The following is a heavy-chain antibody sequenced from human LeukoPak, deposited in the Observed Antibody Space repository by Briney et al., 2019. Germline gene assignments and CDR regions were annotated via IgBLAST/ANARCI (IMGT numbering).Heavy chain of an antibody. J-gene: IGHJ4*02. CDR2: MNPNSGNT. V-gene: IGHV1-8*01. D-gene: IGHD3-10*01. Sequence: GASVKVSCKASGYTFTSYDINWVRQATRQGLEWMGWMNPNSGNTGYAQKFQGRVTMTRNTSISTAYMELSSLRSEDTAVYYCARWVWFGELSIGYWGPGTLVTVSS. CDR1: GYTFTSYD. CDR3: ARWVWFGELSIGY.